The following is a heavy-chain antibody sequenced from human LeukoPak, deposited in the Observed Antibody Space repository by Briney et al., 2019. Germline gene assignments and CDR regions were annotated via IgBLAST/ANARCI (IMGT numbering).Heavy chain of an antibody. CDR1: GGSISSGSYY. CDR3: ARGTAVLYYYYMDV. CDR2: ICTSGST. D-gene: IGHD3-10*01. J-gene: IGHJ6*03. V-gene: IGHV4-61*02. Sequence: SQTLSLTCTVSGGSISSGSYYWSWIRQPAGKGLEWIGRICTSGSTNYNPSLKSRVTISVDTSKNQFSLKLSSVTAADTAVYYCARGTAVLYYYYMDVWGKGTTVTVSS.